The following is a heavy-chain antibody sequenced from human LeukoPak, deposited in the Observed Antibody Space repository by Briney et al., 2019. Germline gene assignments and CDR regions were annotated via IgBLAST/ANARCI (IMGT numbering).Heavy chain of an antibody. Sequence: GASVKVPCKASGYTFTGYYMHWVRQAPGQGLEWMGWINPNSGGTNYAQKFQGRVTMTRDTSISTAYMELSRLRSDDTAVYYCARGGRSITGTTGVRWFDPWGQGTLVTVSS. J-gene: IGHJ5*02. V-gene: IGHV1-2*02. D-gene: IGHD1-20*01. CDR1: GYTFTGYY. CDR3: ARGGRSITGTTGVRWFDP. CDR2: INPNSGGT.